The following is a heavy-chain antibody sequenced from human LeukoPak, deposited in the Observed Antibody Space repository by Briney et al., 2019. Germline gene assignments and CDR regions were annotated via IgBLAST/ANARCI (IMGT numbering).Heavy chain of an antibody. Sequence: SETLSLTCTVSGGSISSGDYYWSWIRQPPGKGLEWIGYIYYSGSTYYNPPLKSRVTISVDTSKNQFSLKLSSVTAAGTAVYYCARGRGWLRPFDYWGQGTLVTVSS. CDR3: ARGRGWLRPFDY. V-gene: IGHV4-30-4*08. CDR2: IYYSGST. CDR1: GGSISSGDYY. D-gene: IGHD5-12*01. J-gene: IGHJ4*02.